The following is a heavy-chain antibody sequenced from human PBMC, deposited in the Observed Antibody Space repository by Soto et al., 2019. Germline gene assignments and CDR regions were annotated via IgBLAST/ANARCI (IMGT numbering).Heavy chain of an antibody. CDR3: ARNHYHSVRESLGTVSGFDS. D-gene: IGHD3-3*01. CDR1: GGSIKTDNW. CDR2: VYHTERI. V-gene: IGHV4-4*02. Sequence: QVQLKESGPGLVKPSGTLSLSCAVSGGSIKTDNWWSWVRQSPGKGLECIGEVYHTERINYNPSLQGRVSISLDMSETRFSLHLISGTAADTGVYFCARNHYHSVRESLGTVSGFDSWGQGTLVTVSS. J-gene: IGHJ4*02.